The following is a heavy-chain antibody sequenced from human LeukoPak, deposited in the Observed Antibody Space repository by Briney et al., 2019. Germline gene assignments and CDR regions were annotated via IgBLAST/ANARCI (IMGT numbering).Heavy chain of an antibody. CDR3: ARASPQWLAYYYFDY. CDR2: IYYSGST. V-gene: IGHV4-31*03. CDR1: GGSISSGGYY. J-gene: IGHJ4*02. Sequence: PSETLSLTCTVSGGSISSGGYYWSWIRQHPGTGLEWIGYIYYSGSTYYNPSLKSRVTISVDTSKNQFSLKLSSVTAADTAVYYCARASPQWLAYYYFDYWGQGTLVTVSS. D-gene: IGHD6-19*01.